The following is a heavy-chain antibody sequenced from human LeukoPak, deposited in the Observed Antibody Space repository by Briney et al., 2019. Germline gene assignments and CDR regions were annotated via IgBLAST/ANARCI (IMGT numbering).Heavy chain of an antibody. Sequence: GGSLRLSCAASGFPFSAYEMNWVRQAPGKGLEWVSYISVSGDTIYYADSVKGRFTISRDNAKKSLYLQMKSLRAEDTAVYYCVRGTLYYGSESYDYWGQGTLVAVSS. CDR3: VRGTLYYGSESYDY. J-gene: IGHJ4*02. CDR1: GFPFSAYE. D-gene: IGHD3-10*01. V-gene: IGHV3-48*03. CDR2: ISVSGDTI.